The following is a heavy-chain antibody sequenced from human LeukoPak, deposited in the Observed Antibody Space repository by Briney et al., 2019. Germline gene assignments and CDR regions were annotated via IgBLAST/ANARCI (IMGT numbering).Heavy chain of an antibody. Sequence: GGSLRLSCAASGFTFSSYAMSWVRQAPGKGLEWVAHISGSGSTFYYAESVKGRFTISRDNAKNSLYLQMNSLTAEDTAIYYCARDGFGSSWYIDFWGQGTLVTVSS. CDR1: GFTFSSYA. CDR2: ISGSGSTF. V-gene: IGHV3-48*03. CDR3: ARDGFGSSWYIDF. D-gene: IGHD6-13*01. J-gene: IGHJ4*02.